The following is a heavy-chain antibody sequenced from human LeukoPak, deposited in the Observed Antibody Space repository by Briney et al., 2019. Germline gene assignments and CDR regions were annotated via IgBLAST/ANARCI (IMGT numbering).Heavy chain of an antibody. CDR3: ARGRIVGATDY. Sequence: GGSLRLSCAASGFSFSNYAMSWVRRAPGKGLEWVSAISGRGANTYYSDSVKGRFTISRDNAKNSLYLQMNSLRAEDTAVYYCARGRIVGATDYWGQGTLVTVSS. CDR1: GFSFSNYA. V-gene: IGHV3-23*01. CDR2: ISGRGANT. D-gene: IGHD1-26*01. J-gene: IGHJ4*02.